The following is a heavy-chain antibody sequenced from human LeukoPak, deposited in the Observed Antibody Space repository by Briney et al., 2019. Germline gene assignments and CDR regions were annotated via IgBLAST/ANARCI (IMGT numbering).Heavy chain of an antibody. CDR1: GFTFSGYA. V-gene: IGHV3-23*01. D-gene: IGHD4-17*01. CDR3: AKDDGDYGVYGMDV. J-gene: IGHJ6*02. Sequence: GGSLRLSCAASGFTFSGYAMSWVRQAPGKGLEWVSAISGSGGSTYYADSVKGRFTISRDNSKNTLYLQMNSLRAEDTAVYYCAKDDGDYGVYGMDVWGQGTMVTVSS. CDR2: ISGSGGST.